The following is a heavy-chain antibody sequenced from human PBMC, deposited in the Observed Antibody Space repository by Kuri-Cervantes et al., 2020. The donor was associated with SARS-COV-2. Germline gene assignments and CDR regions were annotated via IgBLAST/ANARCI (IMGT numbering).Heavy chain of an antibody. CDR3: ARDPIRGYCSSTSCLPRGVWFDP. CDR2: INSDGSST. D-gene: IGHD2-2*01. Sequence: GGSLRLSCEGSGFTFHTYEMNWVRQAPGKGLVWVSRINSDGSSTSYADSVKGRFTISRDNAKNTLYLQMNSLRAEDTAVYYCARDPIRGYCSSTSCLPRGVWFDPWGQGTLVTVSS. CDR1: GFTFHTYE. J-gene: IGHJ5*02. V-gene: IGHV3-74*01.